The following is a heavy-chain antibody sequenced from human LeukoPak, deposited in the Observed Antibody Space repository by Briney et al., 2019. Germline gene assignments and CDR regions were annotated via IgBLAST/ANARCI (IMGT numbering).Heavy chain of an antibody. CDR2: IRYDGSNK. D-gene: IGHD6-19*01. V-gene: IGHV3-30*02. CDR1: GFTFSSYA. J-gene: IGHJ6*03. CDR3: AKDRAVAGPSYMDV. Sequence: PGGSLRLSCAASGFTFSSYAMHWVRQAPGKGLEWVAFIRYDGSNKYYADSVKGRFTISRDNSKNTLYLQMNSLRAEGTAVYYCAKDRAVAGPSYMDVWGKGTTVTVSS.